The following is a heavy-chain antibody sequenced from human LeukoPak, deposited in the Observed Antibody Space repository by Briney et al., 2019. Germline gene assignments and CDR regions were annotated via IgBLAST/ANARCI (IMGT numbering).Heavy chain of an antibody. D-gene: IGHD4-11*01. V-gene: IGHV3-23*01. Sequence: PGGSLRLSRAASGFTFSSYAMSWVRQSPGKGLEWVSGLSASGGLTYYADSVKGRFTISRDNSKNTLYLQMNSLRADDTAVYYCAKGGSSYSEMDYWGQGTLVTVSS. J-gene: IGHJ4*02. CDR2: LSASGGLT. CDR3: AKGGSSYSEMDY. CDR1: GFTFSSYA.